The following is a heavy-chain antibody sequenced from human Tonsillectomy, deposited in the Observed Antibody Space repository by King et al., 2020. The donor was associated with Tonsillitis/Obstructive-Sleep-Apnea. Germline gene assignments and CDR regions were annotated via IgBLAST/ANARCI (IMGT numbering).Heavy chain of an antibody. CDR3: AREKDGDYFDY. V-gene: IGHV3-21*01. Sequence: QLVQSGGGLVKAGGSLRLACAASGFTFRNYNMNWGRQAPGKGREWGCSIIGRSGYIYYADSLKVRFTLSSDNARNSLHLQMSSLRAEDTAVYCCAREKDGDYFDYWGQGTLVSVSS. CDR1: GFTFRNYN. D-gene: IGHD4-17*01. J-gene: IGHJ4*02. CDR2: IIGRSGYI.